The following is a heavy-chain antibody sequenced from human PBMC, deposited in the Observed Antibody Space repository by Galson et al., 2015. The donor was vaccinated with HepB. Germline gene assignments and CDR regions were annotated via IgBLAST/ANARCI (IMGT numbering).Heavy chain of an antibody. Sequence: SLRLSCAASGFTFSSYAMHWVRQAPGKGLEWVAVISYDGSNIYYADSVKGRFTISRDNSKNTLFLQMNSLREEDTAVYYCAKDAGDIEVLTAPHPTAFYFDYWGQGTLVTVSS. V-gene: IGHV3-30*18. D-gene: IGHD2-21*02. J-gene: IGHJ4*02. CDR1: GFTFSSYA. CDR2: ISYDGSNI. CDR3: AKDAGDIEVLTAPHPTAFYFDY.